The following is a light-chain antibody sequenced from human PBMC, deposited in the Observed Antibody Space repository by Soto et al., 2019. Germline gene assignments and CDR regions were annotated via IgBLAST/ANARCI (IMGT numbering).Light chain of an antibody. J-gene: IGKJ5*01. CDR2: DAS. CDR3: QQYENLPT. CDR1: QNINNY. Sequence: DIQMTQSPSSLSASLGDIVTITCQASQNINNYLNWYQQKPGRAPKLLIYDASNLEAGVPSRFRGSRSGTDFTFTISRLQPEDIATYYCQQYENLPTFGQGTRLEIK. V-gene: IGKV1-33*01.